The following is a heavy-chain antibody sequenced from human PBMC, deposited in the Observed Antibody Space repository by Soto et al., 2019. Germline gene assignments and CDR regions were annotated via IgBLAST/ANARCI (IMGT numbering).Heavy chain of an antibody. D-gene: IGHD2-15*01. CDR1: GASISSYY. CDR2: IYFSGSA. Sequence: QVQLQESGPGLVKPSETLSLTCTVSGASISSYYWSWIRQPPGKGLEYIGYIYFSGSATYNPSLKSRATISLDTSKNHFSLKLTSLTAADTAVYYCARHIASQYCSAGSCYGPFDYWGQGTLVTVSS. CDR3: ARHIASQYCSAGSCYGPFDY. J-gene: IGHJ4*02. V-gene: IGHV4-59*01.